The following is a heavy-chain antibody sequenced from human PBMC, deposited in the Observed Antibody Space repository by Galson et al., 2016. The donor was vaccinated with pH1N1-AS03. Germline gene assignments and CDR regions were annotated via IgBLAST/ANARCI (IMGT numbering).Heavy chain of an antibody. CDR3: ARETIRAGEFDL. V-gene: IGHV3-30-3*01. CDR2: ISYHGNNK. J-gene: IGHJ3*01. Sequence: ASGFTFSSHSMHWARQAPDEGLEWVAGISYHGNNKFYAHSVKGRFTISRDSLQNTLDLQMNSLSAEDSAVYFCARETIRAGEFDLWGRGTVVTVSS. CDR1: GFTFSSHS. D-gene: IGHD1-26*01.